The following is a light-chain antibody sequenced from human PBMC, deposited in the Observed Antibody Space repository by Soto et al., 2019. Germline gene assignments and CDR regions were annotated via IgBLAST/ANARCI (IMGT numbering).Light chain of an antibody. CDR2: AAS. J-gene: IGKJ5*01. CDR3: QQSYSTPIT. Sequence: DIQMSQSPSSLSASVGDRVTITCRASQSISSYLDWYQQKPGQAPKLLIYAASSLQSGVPYRFIGSGSGTNFTLTVSSLQPEDFATYYCQQSYSTPITFGQGTRLEIK. CDR1: QSISSY. V-gene: IGKV1-39*01.